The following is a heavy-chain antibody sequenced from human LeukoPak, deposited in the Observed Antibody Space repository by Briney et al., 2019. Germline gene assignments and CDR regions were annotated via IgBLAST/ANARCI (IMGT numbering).Heavy chain of an antibody. CDR1: GFTFSNYG. V-gene: IGHV3-30*18. J-gene: IGHJ4*02. Sequence: GGSLRLSCAASGFTFSNYGMHWVRQAPGKGLEWVAVISYDGSHKYHADSVKGRFTLSRDNSKNTLYLQMNSPRAEDTAVYYCAKECYYDSSGHDYWGQGTLVTVSS. CDR3: AKECYYDSSGHDY. CDR2: ISYDGSHK. D-gene: IGHD3-22*01.